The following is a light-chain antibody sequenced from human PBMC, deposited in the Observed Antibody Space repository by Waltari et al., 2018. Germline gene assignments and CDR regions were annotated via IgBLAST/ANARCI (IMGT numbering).Light chain of an antibody. CDR2: RSD. Sequence: QSVLTQPPSASGTPGQRVTISCSGSASNIGGNLVNWYQQLPGKAPKLLIYRSDQRPSGVPARFSGSKTGTSASLAISGLQSDDEADYFCASWDDSLNGHWVFGGGTKVTVL. J-gene: IGLJ3*02. CDR3: ASWDDSLNGHWV. CDR1: ASNIGGNL. V-gene: IGLV1-44*01.